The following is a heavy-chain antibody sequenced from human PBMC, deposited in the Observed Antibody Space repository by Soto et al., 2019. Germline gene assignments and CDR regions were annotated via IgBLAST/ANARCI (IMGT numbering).Heavy chain of an antibody. CDR3: AKGDTTMITDYYAMDV. V-gene: IGHV3-23*01. CDR1: GFTFTSYA. D-gene: IGHD5-18*01. CDR2: ISGSGGSE. Sequence: GGSLRLSCAVSGFTFTSYAMTWVRQAPGKGLEWVSAISGSGGSEFYADSVKGRFTISRDNAKNTLYLQMKSLRAEDTALYYCAKGDTTMITDYYAMDVWGQGTTVTVSS. J-gene: IGHJ6*02.